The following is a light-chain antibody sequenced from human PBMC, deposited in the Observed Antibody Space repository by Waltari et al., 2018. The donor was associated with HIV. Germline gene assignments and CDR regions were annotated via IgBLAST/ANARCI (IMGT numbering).Light chain of an antibody. CDR3: QSYDNSLGGSKV. Sequence: QSVLTQPPSVCGAPGQRVTISCTGTYSNIGEGYNVNLYQPLPGTAPKVLIYPNDNRPSGVPDRFSGSRSGTSASLAITGLQAEDEAHYYCQSYDNSLGGSKVFGGGTKLTVL. CDR1: YSNIGEGYN. CDR2: PND. J-gene: IGLJ2*01. V-gene: IGLV1-40*01.